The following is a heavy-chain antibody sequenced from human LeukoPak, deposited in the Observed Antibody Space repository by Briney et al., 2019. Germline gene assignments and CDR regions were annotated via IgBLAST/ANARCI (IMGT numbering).Heavy chain of an antibody. CDR2: ISSNNGNT. D-gene: IGHD6-6*01. J-gene: IGHJ5*02. CDR1: GYIFTTFG. CDR3: ARDLMPGDKYSSAYNWFDP. V-gene: IGHV1-18*01. Sequence: ASVKVSCKASGYIFTTFGFTWVRQAPGQGLEWMGWISSNNGNTNYAQNLQGRVTMTTDTLTNTAYMELRSLRSDDTAVYYCARDLMPGDKYSSAYNWFDPWGQGTLVTVSS.